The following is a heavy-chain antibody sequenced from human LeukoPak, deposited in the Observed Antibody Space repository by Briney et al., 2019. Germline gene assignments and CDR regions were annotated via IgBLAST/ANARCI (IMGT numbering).Heavy chain of an antibody. CDR1: GGSISSHY. V-gene: IGHV4-59*11. J-gene: IGHJ4*02. Sequence: SETLSLTCTVSGGSISSHYWSWIRQPPGKGLEWIGCIYYSGSTNYNPSLKSRVTISVDTSKNQFSLKLSSVTAADTAVYYCARETGYSSSLLDYWGQGTLVTVSS. CDR3: ARETGYSSSLLDY. CDR2: IYYSGST. D-gene: IGHD6-13*01.